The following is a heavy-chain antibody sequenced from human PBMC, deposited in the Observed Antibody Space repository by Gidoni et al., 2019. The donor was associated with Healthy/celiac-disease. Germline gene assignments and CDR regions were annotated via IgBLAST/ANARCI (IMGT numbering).Heavy chain of an antibody. D-gene: IGHD2-21*02. V-gene: IGHV1-2*02. CDR3: ARLRHIVVVTAHFDY. Sequence: QVQLVQAGAAVTKPGDSVKVSCKASGYTCTGYYMHWVRQAPGQGLEWMGWINPNSGGTNYAQKFQGRVTMTRDTSISTAYMELSRLRSDATAVYYCARLRHIVVVTAHFDYWGQGPLVTVSS. J-gene: IGHJ4*02. CDR2: INPNSGGT. CDR1: GYTCTGYY.